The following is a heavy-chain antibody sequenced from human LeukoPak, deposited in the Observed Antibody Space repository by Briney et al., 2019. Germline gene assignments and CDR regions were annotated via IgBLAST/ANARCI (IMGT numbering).Heavy chain of an antibody. V-gene: IGHV1-69*13. D-gene: IGHD2-2*01. CDR3: ARYLGYCSSTSCSYYYYMDV. CDR2: IIPIFGTA. CDR1: GGTFSSYA. J-gene: IGHJ6*03. Sequence: SVKVSCKASGGTFSSYAISWVRQAPGQGLEWMGGIIPIFGTANYAQKFQGRVTITADESTSAAYMEQSSLRSEDTAVYYCARYLGYCSSTSCSYYYYMDVWGKGTTVTVSS.